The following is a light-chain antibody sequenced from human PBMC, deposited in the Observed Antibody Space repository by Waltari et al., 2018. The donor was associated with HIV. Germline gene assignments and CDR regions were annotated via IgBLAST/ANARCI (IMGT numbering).Light chain of an antibody. V-gene: IGLV1-44*01. Sequence: QSVLTQPPSASGTPGQRVIISCSGNRSNIGSNTVNWYQQFSGAAPTLLIYSTSQGPSAVPDRFSGSKSGSAASRAISGLKSEDEAYYHCATWDDALSGPVFGAGTKLTV. CDR1: RSNIGSNT. J-gene: IGLJ3*02. CDR2: STS. CDR3: ATWDDALSGPV.